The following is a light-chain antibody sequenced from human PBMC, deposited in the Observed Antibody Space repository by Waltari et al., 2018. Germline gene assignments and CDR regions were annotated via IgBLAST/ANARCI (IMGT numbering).Light chain of an antibody. Sequence: QSALTQPASVPASPGQSITISCTGTSRAVGASAYVPWYQVYPGKAPKLIIYDVSKRPSSSSNRFSGSKSGNTASLVISGLHPDDEAVYYCASYTTTTTAVFGGGTKLTVL. CDR2: DVS. J-gene: IGLJ2*01. CDR1: SRAVGASAY. V-gene: IGLV2-14*03. CDR3: ASYTTTTTAV.